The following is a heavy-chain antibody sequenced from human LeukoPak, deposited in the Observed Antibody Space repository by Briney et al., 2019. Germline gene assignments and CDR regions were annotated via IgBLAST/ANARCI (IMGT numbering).Heavy chain of an antibody. CDR3: ARGLVDYELPKGYIDY. CDR1: GFTFSDYF. D-gene: IGHD3-22*01. V-gene: IGHV4-59*12. Sequence: GSLRLSYAASGFTFSDYFMNWIRRAPGKGLEWVGTLSYDGSAYYNTSLRSRVTISVDTSKSQFSLKVTSVTAADTAVYFCARGLVDYELPKGYIDYWGRGTLVTVSS. CDR2: LSYDGSA. J-gene: IGHJ4*02.